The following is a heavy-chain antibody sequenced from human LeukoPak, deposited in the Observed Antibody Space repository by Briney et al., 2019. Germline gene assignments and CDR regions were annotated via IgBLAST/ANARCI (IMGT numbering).Heavy chain of an antibody. CDR3: ARVRDSSGWFNFDY. J-gene: IGHJ4*02. CDR2: FDPEDGET. CDR1: GYTLTELS. Sequence: ASVKVSCKVSGYTLTELSMHWVRQAPGKGLEWMGGFDPEDGETFYAQKFQGRVTMTRDTSISTAYMELSRLRSDDTAVYYCARVRDSSGWFNFDYWGQGTLVTVSS. D-gene: IGHD6-19*01. V-gene: IGHV1-24*01.